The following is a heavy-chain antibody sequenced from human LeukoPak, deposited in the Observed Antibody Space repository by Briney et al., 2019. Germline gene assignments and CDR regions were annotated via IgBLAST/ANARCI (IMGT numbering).Heavy chain of an antibody. CDR2: IYYSGST. V-gene: IGHV4-31*03. D-gene: IGHD3-16*02. J-gene: IGHJ4*02. CDR3: ARFYVWGSYRYTVVDY. CDR1: GGSISSGGYY. Sequence: KPSETLSLTCTASGGSISSGGYYWSWIRQHPGKGLEWIGYIYYSGSTYYNPSLKSRVTISVDTSKNQFSLKLSSVTAADTAVYYCARFYVWGSYRYTVVDYWGQGTLVTVSS.